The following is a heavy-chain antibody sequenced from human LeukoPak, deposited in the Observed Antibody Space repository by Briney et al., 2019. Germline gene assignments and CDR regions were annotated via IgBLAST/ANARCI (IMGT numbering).Heavy chain of an antibody. CDR3: ARDALVATAGSTRSDAFDV. Sequence: GGSLRLSCAVSGFTFSNYAIHWVRQAPGKGLEWVTVISSDGGNKYYADSVKGRFTISRDNSKNTLYLQMNSLRVEDTAVYYCARDALVATAGSTRSDAFDVWGQGTMVIVSS. J-gene: IGHJ3*01. D-gene: IGHD6-13*01. V-gene: IGHV3-30-3*01. CDR2: ISSDGGNK. CDR1: GFTFSNYA.